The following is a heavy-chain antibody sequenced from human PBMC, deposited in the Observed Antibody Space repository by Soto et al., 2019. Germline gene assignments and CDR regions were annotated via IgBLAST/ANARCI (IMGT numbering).Heavy chain of an antibody. V-gene: IGHV4-39*01. CDR1: GDSISNSRFY. D-gene: IGHD3-22*01. Sequence: QLQLQESGPGLVKSSETLSLTCSVSGDSISNSRFYWAWIRQPPGEGLEWIGSIYHTGNAYYNPSLKSRVTIFVDTPKNQFSLKLTSVTAAETALYYCARDYFDSSDYTTNWFDPWGQGTLVTVSS. J-gene: IGHJ5*02. CDR3: ARDYFDSSDYTTNWFDP. CDR2: IYHTGNA.